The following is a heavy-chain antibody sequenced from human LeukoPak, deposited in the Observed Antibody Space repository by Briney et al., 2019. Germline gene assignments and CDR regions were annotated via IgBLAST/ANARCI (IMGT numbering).Heavy chain of an antibody. CDR3: VHETTDWYFDL. CDR1: GFTFSTYS. D-gene: IGHD2/OR15-2a*01. CDR2: ISSSSSYI. Sequence: GGSLRLSCAASGFTFSTYSMNWVRQAPGKGLEWVSSISSSSSYIYYADSMKGRFTISRDNAKNSLYLQMNSLRAEDTAVYYCVHETTDWYFDLWGRGTLVIVSS. V-gene: IGHV3-21*01. J-gene: IGHJ2*01.